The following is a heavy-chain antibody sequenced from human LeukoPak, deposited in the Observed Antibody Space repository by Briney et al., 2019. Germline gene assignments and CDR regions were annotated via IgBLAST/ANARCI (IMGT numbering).Heavy chain of an antibody. D-gene: IGHD3-10*01. CDR2: IYTSGST. Sequence: SETLSLTCTVSAYSISSGFYWGWIRQPPGKGLEWIGRIYTSGSTNYNPSLKSRVTMSVDTSKNQFSLKLSSVTAADTAVYYCARDSGTTGEVKFDPWGQGTLVTVSS. CDR1: AYSISSGFY. J-gene: IGHJ5*02. V-gene: IGHV4-38-2*02. CDR3: ARDSGTTGEVKFDP.